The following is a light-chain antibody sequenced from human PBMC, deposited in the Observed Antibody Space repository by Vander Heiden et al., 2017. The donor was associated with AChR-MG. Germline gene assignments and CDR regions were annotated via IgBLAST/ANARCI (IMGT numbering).Light chain of an antibody. J-gene: IGKJ1*01. V-gene: IGKV1-NL1*01. CDR3: QQDYSTWT. Sequence: DIQMTQSPSSLSASVGDRVTITCRASQGISNSLAWYQQKPGKAPKLLLYAASRLESGVPSRFSGSGSGTDYTLTISSLQPEDFATYYWQQDYSTWTFGQGTKVEIK. CDR1: QGISNS. CDR2: AAS.